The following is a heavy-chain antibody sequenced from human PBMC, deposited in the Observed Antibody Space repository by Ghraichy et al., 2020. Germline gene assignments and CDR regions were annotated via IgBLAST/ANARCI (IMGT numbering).Heavy chain of an antibody. D-gene: IGHD1-26*01. Sequence: SETLSLTCTVSGDSISGYFWNWIRQPPGKGLEWIGDIYYSGSTNYNPSLKSRVTISVDTSKNQFSLNLSSVTAADTAMYYCARESPPVGATRWTPFDYWGRGTLVTVSS. CDR1: GDSISGYF. V-gene: IGHV4-59*01. CDR3: ARESPPVGATRWTPFDY. CDR2: IYYSGST. J-gene: IGHJ4*02.